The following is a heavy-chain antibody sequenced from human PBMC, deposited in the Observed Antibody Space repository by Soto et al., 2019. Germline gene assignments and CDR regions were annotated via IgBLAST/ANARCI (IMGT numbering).Heavy chain of an antibody. J-gene: IGHJ4*02. CDR3: ARDFYCSGGSCYSLAPYFDY. CDR2: ISYDGSNK. CDR1: GFTFSSYG. Sequence: GGSLRLSCAASGFTFSSYGMHWVRQAPGKGLEWVAVISYDGSNKYYADSVKGRFTISRDNSKNTLYLQMNSLRAEDTAVYYCARDFYCSGGSCYSLAPYFDYWGQGTLVTVSS. D-gene: IGHD2-15*01. V-gene: IGHV3-30*03.